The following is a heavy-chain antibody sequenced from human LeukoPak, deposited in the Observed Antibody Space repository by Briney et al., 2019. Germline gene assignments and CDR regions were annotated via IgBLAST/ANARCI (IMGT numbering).Heavy chain of an antibody. V-gene: IGHV4-59*01. J-gene: IGHJ4*02. CDR1: GGSISSYY. CDR2: IYYSGST. Sequence: PSETLSLTCTVSGGSISSYYWSWIRQPPGKGLEWIGYIYYSGSTNYNPSLKSRVTISVDTSKNQFSLKLSSVTAADTAVYYCARGRFGGNSDYFDYWGQGTLVTVSP. D-gene: IGHD2-21*02. CDR3: ARGRFGGNSDYFDY.